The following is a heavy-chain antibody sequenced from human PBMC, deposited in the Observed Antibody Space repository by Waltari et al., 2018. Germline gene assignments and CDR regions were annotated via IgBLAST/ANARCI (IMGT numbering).Heavy chain of an antibody. Sequence: VQLVQSGAEVQKPGASVKVSCKASGYTFSSHSINWVRPAPGKGLEWVSSIGGNSKSMFHADSVKGRFTISRDNAKNSLYLQMNSLTAEDTAVYYCAREGGGDYLEGFDYWGQGTLVTVSS. CDR3: AREGGGDYLEGFDY. CDR1: GYTFSSHS. CDR2: IGGNSKSM. V-gene: IGHV3-21*01. J-gene: IGHJ4*02. D-gene: IGHD2-21*01.